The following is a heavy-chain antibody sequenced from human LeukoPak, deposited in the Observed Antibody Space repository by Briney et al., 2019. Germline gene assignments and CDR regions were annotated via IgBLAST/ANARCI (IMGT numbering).Heavy chain of an antibody. D-gene: IGHD3-10*01. CDR3: ARQSRVRGVIRGFAP. Sequence: ESGPTLLKPTQTLTLTCTFSGFSLTTSGVGVGWIRQPPGKALDWLAVIYWDDAKRYSPSLKSRLTITKDTSKNQVVLTMTNMDPVDTATYYCARQSRVRGVIRGFAPWGQGTLVTVSS. CDR2: IYWDDAK. J-gene: IGHJ5*02. CDR1: GFSLTTSGVG. V-gene: IGHV2-5*02.